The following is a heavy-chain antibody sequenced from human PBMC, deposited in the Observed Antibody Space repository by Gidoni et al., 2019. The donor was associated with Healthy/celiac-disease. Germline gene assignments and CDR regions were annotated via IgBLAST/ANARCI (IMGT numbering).Heavy chain of an antibody. CDR2: IYYSGST. J-gene: IGHJ4*02. CDR3: ARTWGDSSGFHSDFDY. D-gene: IGHD3-22*01. Sequence: QLQLQESGPGLVKPSETLSLTCTVSGGSISSSSYYWGWIRQPPGKGLEWIGSIYYSGSTYYNPSLKSRVTISGDTSKNQFSLKLSSVTAADTAVYYCARTWGDSSGFHSDFDYWGQGTLVTVSS. V-gene: IGHV4-39*01. CDR1: GGSISSSSYY.